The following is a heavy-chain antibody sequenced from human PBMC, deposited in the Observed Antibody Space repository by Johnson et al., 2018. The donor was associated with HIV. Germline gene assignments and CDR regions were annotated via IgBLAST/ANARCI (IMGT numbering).Heavy chain of an antibody. CDR2: ISYDGSKK. Sequence: QVQLVESGGGVVQPGRSLRLSCAASGFTFSSYAMHWVRQAPGKGLEWVAVISYDGSKKYYAESVKGRITISRDNSKNTLDLQMNSLRPEDTAVYYCAKLHCAGGNSAFDIWGQGTMVTVSS. CDR1: GFTFSSYA. D-gene: IGHD2-8*02. V-gene: IGHV3-30*18. CDR3: AKLHCAGGNSAFDI. J-gene: IGHJ3*02.